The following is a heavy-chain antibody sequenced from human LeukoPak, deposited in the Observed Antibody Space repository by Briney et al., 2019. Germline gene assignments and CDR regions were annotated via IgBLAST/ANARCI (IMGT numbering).Heavy chain of an antibody. V-gene: IGHV3-30*18. CDR1: GFSFISYG. Sequence: GGSLRLSCAASGFSFISYGMHWVRQAPGKGLEWVGVISDDGRNKKYADSVKGRFTISRDNSKDTLYLQMNSLRDEDTAVYYCAKRPSDYGDYVTYFDYWGQGTLVNVSS. CDR3: AKRPSDYGDYVTYFDY. J-gene: IGHJ4*02. CDR2: ISDDGRNK. D-gene: IGHD4-17*01.